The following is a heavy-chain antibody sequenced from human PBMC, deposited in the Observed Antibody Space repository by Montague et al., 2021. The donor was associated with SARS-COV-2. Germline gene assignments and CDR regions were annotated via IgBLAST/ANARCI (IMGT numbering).Heavy chain of an antibody. D-gene: IGHD2-15*01. V-gene: IGHV1-58*02. CDR1: GLTLTSSA. J-gene: IGHJ3*02. Sequence: SVRVSCKAPGLTLTSSAMQWVRQARGQRLEWIGCIVVGSGNTNYAQKFQERVTITRDMSTSTAYMELSSLRSEDTAVYYCAAPTTLDAFDIWGQGTVVTVSS. CDR3: AAPTTLDAFDI. CDR2: IVVGSGNT.